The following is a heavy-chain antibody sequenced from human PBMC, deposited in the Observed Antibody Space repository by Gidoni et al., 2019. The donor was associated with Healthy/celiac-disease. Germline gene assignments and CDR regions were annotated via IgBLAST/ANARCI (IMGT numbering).Heavy chain of an antibody. CDR2: IYYSGST. J-gene: IGHJ4*02. D-gene: IGHD3-22*01. V-gene: IGHV4-31*03. CDR3: ARFETEINYYDSSGYYSHFDY. Sequence: QVQLQESGPGLVKPSQTLSLTCTVSGGSISRGGYYWSWIRQHPGKGLEWIGYIYYSGSTYYNPSLKSRVTISVDTSKNQFSLKLSSVTAADTAVYYCARFETEINYYDSSGYYSHFDYWGQGTLVTVSS. CDR1: GGSISRGGYY.